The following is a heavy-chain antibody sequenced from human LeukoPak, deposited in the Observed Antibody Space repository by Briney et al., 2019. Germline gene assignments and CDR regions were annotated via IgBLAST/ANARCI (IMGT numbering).Heavy chain of an antibody. CDR1: GFTFSSYG. CDR2: ISYDGSNK. J-gene: IGHJ4*02. Sequence: PGRSLRLYCAASGFTFSSYGMHWVRQAPGKGLEWVAVISYDGSNKYYADSVKGRFTISRDTSKNTLYLQMNSLRAEDTAVYYCAKDRSRSKTYYYDSSGLTPFDYWGQGTLVTVSS. D-gene: IGHD3-22*01. V-gene: IGHV3-30*18. CDR3: AKDRSRSKTYYYDSSGLTPFDY.